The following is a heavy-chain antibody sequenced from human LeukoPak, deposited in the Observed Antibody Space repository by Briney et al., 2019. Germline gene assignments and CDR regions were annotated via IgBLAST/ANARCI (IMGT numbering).Heavy chain of an antibody. CDR2: IYYSGST. Sequence: PSETLSLTCTVSGGSISSHYWSWIRQPPGKGLEWIGYIYYSGSTNYNPSLKSRVTISVDTSKNQFSLKLSSVTAADTAVYYCARAPWGSGPYYYGMDVWGQGTTVTVSS. CDR3: ARAPWGSGPYYYGMDV. CDR1: GGSISSHY. D-gene: IGHD3-16*01. V-gene: IGHV4-59*11. J-gene: IGHJ6*02.